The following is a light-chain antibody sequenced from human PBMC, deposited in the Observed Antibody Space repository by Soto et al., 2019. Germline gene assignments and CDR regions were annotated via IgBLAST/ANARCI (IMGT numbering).Light chain of an antibody. CDR1: QSLVYSDGNTY. CDR3: QQRSHWLPEDT. V-gene: IGKV2-30*01. J-gene: IGKJ5*01. Sequence: DVVMTQSPLSLPVTLGQPASISCRSSQSLVYSDGNTYLSWFQQRPGQSPRRLIYKVSNRDSGVPDRFSGSGSGTDFTLKISRVEAEDVGVYYRQQRSHWLPEDTLGQGTRLEIK. CDR2: KVS.